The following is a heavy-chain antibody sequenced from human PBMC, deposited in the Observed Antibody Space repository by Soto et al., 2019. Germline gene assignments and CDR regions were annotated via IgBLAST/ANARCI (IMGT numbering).Heavy chain of an antibody. V-gene: IGHV3-30-3*01. CDR3: GRDGVRSSMDV. CDR2: ISYDGSNK. J-gene: IGHJ6*02. CDR1: RFLSSSYA. Sequence: PGGSLRLSWAAARFLSSSYAMHWVRQAPGKGVEWVAVISYDGSNKYYADSVKGRFTISRDNSKNTLYLQMNSLRAEDTAVYYGGRDGVRSSMDVRGQGTTVTGSS. D-gene: IGHD3-3*01.